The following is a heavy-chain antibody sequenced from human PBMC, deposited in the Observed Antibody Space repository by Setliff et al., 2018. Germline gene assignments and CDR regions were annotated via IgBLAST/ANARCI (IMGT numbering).Heavy chain of an antibody. V-gene: IGHV4-39*07. Sequence: PSETLSLTCTVSGGSISSSTYYWGWIRQPPGKGLEWIGTIYYSGSTYYNPSLKSRVTISVDTSKNQFSLKLSSVTAADTAVYYCASDYYDSSGYYLLAFDIWGQGTMVTVSS. CDR2: IYYSGST. J-gene: IGHJ3*02. D-gene: IGHD3-22*01. CDR1: GGSISSSTYY. CDR3: ASDYYDSSGYYLLAFDI.